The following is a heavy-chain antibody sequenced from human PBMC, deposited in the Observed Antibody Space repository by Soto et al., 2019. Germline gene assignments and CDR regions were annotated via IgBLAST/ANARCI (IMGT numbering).Heavy chain of an antibody. J-gene: IGHJ4*02. CDR2: INPSGGST. CDR3: ARDSRGDRDGYGADEYYFDY. V-gene: IGHV1-46*01. Sequence: ASVKVSCKASGYTFTSYYMHWVRQAPGQGLEWMGIINPSGGSTSYAQKFQGRVTMTRDTSTSTVYMELSSLRSEDTAVYYCARDSRGDRDGYGADEYYFDYWGQGTLVTVSS. CDR1: GYTFTSYY. D-gene: IGHD5-12*01.